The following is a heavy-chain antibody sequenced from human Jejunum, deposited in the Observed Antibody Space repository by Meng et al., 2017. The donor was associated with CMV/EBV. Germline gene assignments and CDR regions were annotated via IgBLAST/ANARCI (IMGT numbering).Heavy chain of an antibody. V-gene: IGHV4-39*07. CDR1: GGSIRGSRHH. J-gene: IGHJ4*02. D-gene: IGHD3-16*01. Sequence: QLQRRGPGQGLVRPSGTLSLICTVSGGSIRGSRHHWGWIRQPPGRPLEWIGSIYETGSTTYNPSLKSPVTISLDTSKNQFSLMVSSVTAADTAVYYCARDQIGGTLLGHFEHWGQGTLVTVSS. CDR3: ARDQIGGTLLGHFEH. CDR2: IYETGST.